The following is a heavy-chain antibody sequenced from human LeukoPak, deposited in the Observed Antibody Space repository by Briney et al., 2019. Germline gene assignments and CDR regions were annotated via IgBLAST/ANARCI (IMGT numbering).Heavy chain of an antibody. CDR1: GFTFSSYG. D-gene: IGHD2-2*01. V-gene: IGHV3-30*02. CDR2: IRYDGSNK. CDR3: ARAEGGYCSSTSCYRARLAYYYYMDV. Sequence: PGGSLRLSCAASGFTFSSYGMHWVRQAPGKGLEWVAFIRYDGSNKYYADSVKGRFTISRDNAKNTLYLQMNSLRAEDTAVYYCARAEGGYCSSTSCYRARLAYYYYMDVWGKGTTVTISS. J-gene: IGHJ6*03.